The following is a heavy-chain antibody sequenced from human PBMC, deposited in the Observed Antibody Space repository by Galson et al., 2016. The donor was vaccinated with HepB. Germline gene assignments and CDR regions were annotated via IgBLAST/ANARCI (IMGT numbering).Heavy chain of an antibody. CDR3: ARDRLYGSGSYYYGGYHGMDV. Sequence: SLRLSCAASGFTFSSYGMHWVRQAPGKGLEWVAVIWYDGSNKYYADSVKGRFTISRDNSKNTLYLQMNSLRAEDTAVYYCARDRLYGSGSYYYGGYHGMDVWGQGTTVTVSS. J-gene: IGHJ6*02. D-gene: IGHD3-10*01. CDR2: IWYDGSNK. V-gene: IGHV3-33*01. CDR1: GFTFSSYG.